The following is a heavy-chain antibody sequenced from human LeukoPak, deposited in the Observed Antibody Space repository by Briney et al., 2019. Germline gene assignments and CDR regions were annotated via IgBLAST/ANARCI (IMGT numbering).Heavy chain of an antibody. Sequence: GGSLRLSCAASGFTFSSYAMSWVRQAPGKGLEWVSAISGSGGSTYYADSVKGRFTISRDNSKNTLYLQMNSLRAEDTAVYYCAKDLPSGWELLSAFDIWGQGTMVTVSS. J-gene: IGHJ3*02. CDR3: AKDLPSGWELLSAFDI. D-gene: IGHD1-26*01. V-gene: IGHV3-23*01. CDR1: GFTFSSYA. CDR2: ISGSGGST.